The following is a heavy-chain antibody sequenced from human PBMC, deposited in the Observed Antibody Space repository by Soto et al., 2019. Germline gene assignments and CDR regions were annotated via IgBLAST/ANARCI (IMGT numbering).Heavy chain of an antibody. J-gene: IGHJ4*01. CDR2: ISGTSTYI. Sequence: WGSLRLSCAASGFTFSDYYMSWIRQAPGKGLEWVSYISGTSTYINYADSVKGRFTISRDNAKNSLYLQMNSLRAEDTAVYYCARDVQLLASYCGQRTLVTVS. CDR3: ARDVQLLASY. D-gene: IGHD2-2*01. V-gene: IGHV3-11*06. CDR1: GFTFSDYY.